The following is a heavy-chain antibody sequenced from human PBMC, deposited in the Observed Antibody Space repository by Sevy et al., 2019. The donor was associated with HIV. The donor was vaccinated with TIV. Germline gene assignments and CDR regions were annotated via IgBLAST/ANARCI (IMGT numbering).Heavy chain of an antibody. Sequence: GGSLRLSCKPSGFTFISYAMSWVRQAPGKGLEWVSTIYGSSGCTYYAHSVKGRFTISRDNSKNTLYLQMNSLRTEDTAVYYCAGGRYDSSGSFDAFDIWGQGTIVTVSS. CDR1: GFTFISYA. CDR3: AGGRYDSSGSFDAFDI. CDR2: IYGSSGCT. V-gene: IGHV3-23*01. J-gene: IGHJ3*02. D-gene: IGHD3-22*01.